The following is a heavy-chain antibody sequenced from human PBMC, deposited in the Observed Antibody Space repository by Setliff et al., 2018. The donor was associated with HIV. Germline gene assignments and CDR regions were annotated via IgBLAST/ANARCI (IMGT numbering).Heavy chain of an antibody. CDR2: IDPEDDET. CDR1: GYTFTDYY. D-gene: IGHD3-22*01. J-gene: IGHJ4*02. CDR3: ATPLSHDSSGREPFDY. Sequence: ASVKVSCKVSGYTFTDYYLHWVQQAPGKGLEWVGLIDPEDDETLFAEKFQGRVTSTADTSTDTAYMELSSLRSEDTAVYYCATPLSHDSSGREPFDYWGQGTLVTVSS. V-gene: IGHV1-69-2*01.